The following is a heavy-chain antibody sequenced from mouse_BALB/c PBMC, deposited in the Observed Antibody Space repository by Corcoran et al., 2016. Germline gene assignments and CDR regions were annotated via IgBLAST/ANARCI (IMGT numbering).Heavy chain of an antibody. V-gene: IGHV1-18*01. D-gene: IGHD1-1*01. Sequence: EVLLQQSGAELVKPGAPVYITCKASGYTFTGYNRDWVRQSHGKSLEWIGDINPRSGGTIYNQTFKGKATLTVAKSSSTAYMELRSLTSEDTAVYYCARWGITTFDYWGQGTTVTVSS. CDR1: GYTFTGYN. CDR2: INPRSGGT. J-gene: IGHJ2*01. CDR3: ARWGITTFDY.